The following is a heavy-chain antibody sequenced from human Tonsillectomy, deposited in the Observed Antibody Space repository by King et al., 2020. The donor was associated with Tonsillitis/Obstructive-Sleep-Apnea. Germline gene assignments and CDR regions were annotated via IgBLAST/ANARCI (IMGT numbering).Heavy chain of an antibody. Sequence: ITLKESGPTLVKPPQTLTLTCTFSEFSVTTSGVGVGWIRQPPGKALEWLALIYWDDDKRYSPSLKSRLTITKDTSKNQVVLTMTNMDPVDTGTYYCAQTYFFGSGTYFWGQGTLVTVSS. V-gene: IGHV2-5*02. CDR1: EFSVTTSGVG. J-gene: IGHJ4*02. D-gene: IGHD3-10*01. CDR2: IYWDDDK. CDR3: AQTYFFGSGTYF.